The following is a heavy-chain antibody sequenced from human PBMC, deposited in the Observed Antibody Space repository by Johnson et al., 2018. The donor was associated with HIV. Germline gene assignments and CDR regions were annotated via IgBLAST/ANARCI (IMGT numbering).Heavy chain of an antibody. Sequence: VQLVESGGGLIQPGGSLRLFCAASGFIVSSNYMSWVRQAPGKGLEWVSVIYSGVSTYYADSVKGRFTISRDNSNNTLYLQMNSLRAEDTAVYYCAKGGGSGWSDAFDIWGQGTMVTVSS. V-gene: IGHV3-53*01. CDR2: IYSGVST. CDR1: GFIVSSNY. CDR3: AKGGGSGWSDAFDI. D-gene: IGHD6-19*01. J-gene: IGHJ3*02.